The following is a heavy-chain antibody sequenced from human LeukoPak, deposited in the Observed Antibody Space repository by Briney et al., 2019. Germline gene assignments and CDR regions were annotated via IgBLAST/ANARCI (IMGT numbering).Heavy chain of an antibody. V-gene: IGHV4-38-2*02. J-gene: IGHJ4*02. CDR2: FYHTGST. Sequence: RPSETLSLTCTVSGYSISLGYYWGWIRQPPGKGLEWIGSFYHTGSTYYNPSLKSRVTVSGDTSKNRFSLKLSSVTAADTAVYYCVRDMGWNGLVDSWGQGTLVTVSS. CDR1: GYSISLGYY. CDR3: VRDMGWNGLVDS. D-gene: IGHD1-1*01.